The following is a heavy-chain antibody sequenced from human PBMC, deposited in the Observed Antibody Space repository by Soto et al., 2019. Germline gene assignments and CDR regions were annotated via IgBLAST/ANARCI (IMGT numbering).Heavy chain of an antibody. J-gene: IGHJ5*02. V-gene: IGHV4-59*01. D-gene: IGHD6-6*01. CDR3: ARDRGSSLGRGWNIGSSSFWFDP. CDR2: IYYSGST. CDR1: GGSISSYY. Sequence: PSETLSLTNTVAGGSISSYYWSWIRQPPGKGLEWIGYIYYSGSTNYNPSLKSRVTISVDTSKNQFSLKLSSVTAADTAVYYCARDRGSSLGRGWNIGSSSFWFDPWGQGTLVTVSS.